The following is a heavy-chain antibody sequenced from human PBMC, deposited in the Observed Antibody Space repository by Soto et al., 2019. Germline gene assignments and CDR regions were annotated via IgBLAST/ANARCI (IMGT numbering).Heavy chain of an antibody. J-gene: IGHJ6*02. CDR1: GGSISSSSYY. Sequence: PSDTLYVTCGVSGGSISSSSYYWGWIRQPPGKGLEWIGSIYYSGSTYYNPSLKSRVTISVDTSKNQFSLKLSSVTAADTAVYYCARISSYYDFWSGPIPYGMDVWGQGTTVTV. CDR2: IYYSGST. CDR3: ARISSYYDFWSGPIPYGMDV. D-gene: IGHD3-3*01. V-gene: IGHV4-39*01.